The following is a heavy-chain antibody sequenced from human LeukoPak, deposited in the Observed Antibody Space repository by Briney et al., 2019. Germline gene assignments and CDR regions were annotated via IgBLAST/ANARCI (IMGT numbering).Heavy chain of an antibody. Sequence: GGSLRLSCAASGFTFSDAWMNWVRQAPGKGPEWVSSISSNSDTIAYAEPVKGRFTVSRDNTINSLYLQMDSLRVEDTALYYCLTSSFDHWGQGTLVTVSS. J-gene: IGHJ4*02. CDR2: ISSNSDTI. CDR3: LTSSFDH. V-gene: IGHV3-9*01. CDR1: GFTFSDAW.